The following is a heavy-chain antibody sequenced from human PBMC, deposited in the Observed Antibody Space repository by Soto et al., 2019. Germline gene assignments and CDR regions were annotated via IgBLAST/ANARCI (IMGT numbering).Heavy chain of an antibody. CDR2: ISGSGGST. V-gene: IGHV3-23*01. CDR3: AKERGFLEWLLYGFDY. CDR1: GFTFSSYA. Sequence: EVQLLESGGGLVQPGGSLRLSCAASGFTFSSYAMSWVRQAPGKGLEWVSAISGSGGSTYYADSVKGRFTISRDNSKNTLYLQMNSLRAEDTAVYYCAKERGFLEWLLYGFDYWGQGTLVTVSS. D-gene: IGHD3-3*01. J-gene: IGHJ4*02.